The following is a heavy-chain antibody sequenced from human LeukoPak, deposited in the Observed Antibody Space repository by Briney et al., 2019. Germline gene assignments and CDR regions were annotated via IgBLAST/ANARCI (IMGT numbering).Heavy chain of an antibody. J-gene: IGHJ4*02. V-gene: IGHV3-23*01. CDR1: GFTFSSYA. D-gene: IGHD3-10*01. Sequence: GGSMRLAWAASGFTFSSYAMSWVRQAPGKGLEWVSSISGSGGSTYYADSVKGRFTISRDNSKNTLYLQMNSLRAEDTAVYYCAKHPRITMVRGVIFPDYWGQGTLVTVSS. CDR2: ISGSGGST. CDR3: AKHPRITMVRGVIFPDY.